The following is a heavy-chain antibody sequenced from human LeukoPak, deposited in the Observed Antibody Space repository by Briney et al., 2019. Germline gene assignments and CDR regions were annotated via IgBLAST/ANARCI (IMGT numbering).Heavy chain of an antibody. J-gene: IGHJ4*02. CDR3: ARGGAGIAARNFDY. D-gene: IGHD6-6*01. V-gene: IGHV3-74*01. Sequence: GGSVRLSCAASGFTFSSYWIHWVRQAPGKGLVWVSRINSDGSSTSYADSVKGRFTISRDNAKNTLYLQMNSLRAEDTAVYYCARGGAGIAARNFDYWGQGTLDTVSS. CDR2: INSDGSST. CDR1: GFTFSSYW.